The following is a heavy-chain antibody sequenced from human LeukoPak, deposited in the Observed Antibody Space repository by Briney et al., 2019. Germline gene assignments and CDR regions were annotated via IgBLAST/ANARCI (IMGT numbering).Heavy chain of an antibody. CDR1: GYSISSGYY. J-gene: IGHJ4*02. Sequence: SETLSLTCAVSGYSISSGYYWGWIRQPPGKGLEWIGSIYHSGSTYYNPSLKSRVTISVGTSKNQFSLKLSSVTAADTAVYYCARLGESLGINYWGQGTLVTVSS. CDR3: ARLGESLGINY. V-gene: IGHV4-38-2*01. CDR2: IYHSGST. D-gene: IGHD7-27*01.